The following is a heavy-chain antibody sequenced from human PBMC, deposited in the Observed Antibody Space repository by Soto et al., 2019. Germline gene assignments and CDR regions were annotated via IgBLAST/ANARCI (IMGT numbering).Heavy chain of an antibody. D-gene: IGHD1-26*01. CDR1: GYSFTSLD. J-gene: IGHJ4*02. CDR2: MQPSTGRT. Sequence: ASVKVSCKASGYSFTSLDINWVRQTAGQGLEWMGWMQPSTGRTGYAQKLQGRVTMTRDTSINTAYMELTTLTSDDTAFYYCARGVSAGVDYWGQGTLVTVSS. V-gene: IGHV1-8*01. CDR3: ARGVSAGVDY.